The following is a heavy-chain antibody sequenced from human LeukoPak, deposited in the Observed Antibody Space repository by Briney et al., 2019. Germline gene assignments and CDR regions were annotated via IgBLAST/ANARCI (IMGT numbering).Heavy chain of an antibody. J-gene: IGHJ5*02. CDR2: IYYSGST. CDR3: ARLKQLEGNWFDP. D-gene: IGHD6-13*01. Sequence: TSETLSLTCTVSGGSISSSSYYWGWIRQPPGKGLEWIGSIYYSGSTYYNPSLKSRVTISVDTSKNQFSLKLSSVTAADTAVYYCARLKQLEGNWFDPWGQGTLVTVSS. CDR1: GGSISSSSYY. V-gene: IGHV4-39*01.